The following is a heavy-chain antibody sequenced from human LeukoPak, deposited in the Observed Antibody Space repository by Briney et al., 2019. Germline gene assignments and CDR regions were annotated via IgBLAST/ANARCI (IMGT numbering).Heavy chain of an antibody. CDR3: ARDSYEKVL. Sequence: SSETLSLTCTVSGGSISSGSYYWSWIRQPAGKGLEWIGRIYTSGSTNYNPSLKSRVTISVDTSKNQFSLKLSPVTAADTAVYYCARDSYEKVLWGQGTLVTVSS. CDR1: GGSISSGSYY. V-gene: IGHV4-61*02. D-gene: IGHD3-16*01. J-gene: IGHJ4*02. CDR2: IYTSGST.